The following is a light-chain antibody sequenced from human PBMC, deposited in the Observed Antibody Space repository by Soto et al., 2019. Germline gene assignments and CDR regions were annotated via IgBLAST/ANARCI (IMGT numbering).Light chain of an antibody. V-gene: IGKV1-5*01. CDR2: DAS. Sequence: DIELTPPPYALSASIGDSVTITRQTSTPVITSLAWYQHKPGEAPKLLIYDASILQTGVPSRFSGYASGTEFTLTITSVQPDDFATYYCQQYSDYSAHGLTFGGGTRWIS. CDR3: QQYSDYSAHGLT. J-gene: IGKJ4*01. CDR1: TPVITS.